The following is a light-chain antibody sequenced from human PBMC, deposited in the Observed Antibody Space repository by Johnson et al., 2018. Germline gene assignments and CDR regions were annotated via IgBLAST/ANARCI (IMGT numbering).Light chain of an antibody. CDR1: SSNIGNNY. CDR3: GTWDSSLSAGNV. V-gene: IGLV1-51*02. Sequence: QSVLTQPPSVSAAPGQKVTISCSGSSSNIGNNYVSWYQQLPGTAPKLLIYENNKRPSGIPDRFSGSKSGTSATLGITGLQTGDEADYYCGTWDSSLSAGNVVGTGTKATGL. J-gene: IGLJ1*01. CDR2: ENN.